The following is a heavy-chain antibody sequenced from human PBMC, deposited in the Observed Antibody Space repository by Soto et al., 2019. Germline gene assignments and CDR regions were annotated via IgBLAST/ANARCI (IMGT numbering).Heavy chain of an antibody. CDR1: GFTFSNNY. CDR3: ARDGTYNWV. V-gene: IGHV3-66*01. D-gene: IGHD1-1*01. CDR2: IFSNGDT. J-gene: IGHJ4*02. Sequence: ELQLVASGGGLVQPGGSLRLSCAASGFTFSNNYVRWVRQAPGKGLAWVSFIFSNGDTRYADSVKGRFTISRDSSSNTLYLQMNSLRVEDTAVYYCARDGTYNWVGGQGIHVTVSS.